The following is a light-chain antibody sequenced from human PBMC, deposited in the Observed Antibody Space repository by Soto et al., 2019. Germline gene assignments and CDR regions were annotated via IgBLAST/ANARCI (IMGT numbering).Light chain of an antibody. CDR2: DAS. Sequence: EIVLTQSPATLSLSPGERATLSCRASQSVSSYLAWYQQKPGQAPRLLIYDASNSATGIPARFSGSVSGTDFTLTIISLEPEDFAVYFCQQRSNWPPITFGQGTRLEIK. CDR1: QSVSSY. V-gene: IGKV3-11*01. J-gene: IGKJ5*01. CDR3: QQRSNWPPIT.